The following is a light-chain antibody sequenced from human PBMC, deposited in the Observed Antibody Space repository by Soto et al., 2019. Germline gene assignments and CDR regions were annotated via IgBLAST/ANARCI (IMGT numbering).Light chain of an antibody. V-gene: IGKV3-15*01. CDR3: QQYNDWPRT. CDR2: RAS. CDR1: QSVNSN. J-gene: IGKJ1*01. Sequence: EIVMTQSPATLSVSPGERVTLSCRASQSVNSNLAWYQQKPGQAPRLLIYRASTRATGFPARFSGSGSGTDFTLTISGLQSEDFAVYYCQQYNDWPRTFGQGTTVDIK.